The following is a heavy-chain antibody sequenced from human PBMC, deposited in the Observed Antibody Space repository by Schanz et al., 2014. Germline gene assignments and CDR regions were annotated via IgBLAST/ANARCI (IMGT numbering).Heavy chain of an antibody. CDR1: GFTFRTYG. Sequence: QVQLVESGGGVVRPGRSLRLSCATSGFTFRTYGMHWVRQAPGKGMEWVAFIRYDGSKIYYADSVKGRFTISRDNPKNTLSLQMNSLRAEDTAVYYCARPSDSSWYMDVWGKGTTVTVSS. CDR2: IRYDGSKI. CDR3: ARPSDSSWYMDV. D-gene: IGHD2-21*02. V-gene: IGHV3-33*01. J-gene: IGHJ6*03.